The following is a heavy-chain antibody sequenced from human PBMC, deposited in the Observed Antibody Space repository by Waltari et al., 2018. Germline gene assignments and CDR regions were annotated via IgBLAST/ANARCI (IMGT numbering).Heavy chain of an antibody. Sequence: QVRLQQWGAGLLKPSETLSPPCAVYGGAFRAFSESWIRQPPGKGLELIGEIKHSGSINSNPSLKSRVIISLDRSKNQFSLTLSSVTAADTAQYYCARSTGGGNFDYWGQGTLVTVSS. D-gene: IGHD1-1*01. CDR3: ARSTGGGNFDY. CDR1: GGAFRAFS. J-gene: IGHJ4*02. V-gene: IGHV4-34*02. CDR2: IKHSGSI.